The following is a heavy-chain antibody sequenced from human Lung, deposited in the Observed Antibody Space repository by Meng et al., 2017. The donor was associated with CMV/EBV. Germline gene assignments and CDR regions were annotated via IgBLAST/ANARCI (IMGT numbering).Heavy chain of an antibody. J-gene: IGHJ4*02. D-gene: IGHD3-16*01. V-gene: IGHV3-48*03. CDR3: ARDTGWDLHPYYFDY. Sequence: GGSLRLSCAASGFPFSSYEMNWVRQAPGKGLEWVSYISSSGSTIHYADSVKGRFTISRDNAKESLYLQMNSLRAEDTAIYYCARDTGWDLHPYYFDYWGQGTLVTVSS. CDR1: GFPFSSYE. CDR2: ISSSGSTI.